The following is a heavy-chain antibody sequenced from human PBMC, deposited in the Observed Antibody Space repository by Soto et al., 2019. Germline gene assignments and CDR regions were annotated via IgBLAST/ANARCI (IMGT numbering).Heavy chain of an antibody. J-gene: IGHJ4*02. CDR2: IRSKANSYAT. D-gene: IGHD5-18*01. CDR1: GFTFSGSA. V-gene: IGHV3-73*01. Sequence: GGSLRLSCAASGFTFSGSAMHWVRQASGKGLEWVGRIRSKANSYATAYAASVKGRFTISRDDSKNTAYLQMNSLKTEDTAVYYCTSEVRGTAIARDDYWGWYFDSWGQGTLVTVSS. CDR3: TSEVRGTAIARDDYWGWYFDS.